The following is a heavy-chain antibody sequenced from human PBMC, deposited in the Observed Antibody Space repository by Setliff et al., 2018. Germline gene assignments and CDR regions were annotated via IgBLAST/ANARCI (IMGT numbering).Heavy chain of an antibody. CDR2: IRSKAYGGTT. Sequence: GGSLRLSCTASGFTFGDYAMSWVRQAPGKGLEWVGFIRSKAYGGTTQYAASVKSRFTISRDDSKSIAYLQMNSLRVEDTAVYYCEKGDDTECYSSFDYWGQGALVTVSS. CDR3: EKGDDTECYSSFDY. CDR1: GFTFGDYA. V-gene: IGHV3-49*04. D-gene: IGHD2-2*02. J-gene: IGHJ4*02.